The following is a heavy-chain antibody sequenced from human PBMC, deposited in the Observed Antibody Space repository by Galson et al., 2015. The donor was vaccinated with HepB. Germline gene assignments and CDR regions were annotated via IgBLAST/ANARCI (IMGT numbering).Heavy chain of an antibody. V-gene: IGHV1-69*13. CDR2: IIPIFGTA. CDR1: GGTFSSYA. J-gene: IGHJ6*02. D-gene: IGHD2-2*01. Sequence: SVKVSCKASGGTFSSYAISWVRQAPGQGLEWMGGIIPIFGTANYAQKFQGRVTITADESTSTAYMELSSLRSEDTAVYYCARDWAGDIVVVPAGLPYGMDVWGQGTTVTVSS. CDR3: ARDWAGDIVVVPAGLPYGMDV.